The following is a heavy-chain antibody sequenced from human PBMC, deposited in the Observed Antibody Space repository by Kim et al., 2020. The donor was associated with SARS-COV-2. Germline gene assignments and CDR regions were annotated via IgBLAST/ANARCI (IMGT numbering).Heavy chain of an antibody. CDR1: GFTFSSYG. D-gene: IGHD6-6*01. J-gene: IGHJ4*02. CDR3: AKDIGYSSSSVFDY. CDR2: ISYDGSNK. Sequence: GGSLRLSCAASGFTFSSYGMHWVRQAPGKGLEWVAVISYDGSNKYYADSVKGRFTISRDNSKNTLYLQMNSLRAEDTAVYYCAKDIGYSSSSVFDYWGQGTLVTVSS. V-gene: IGHV3-30*18.